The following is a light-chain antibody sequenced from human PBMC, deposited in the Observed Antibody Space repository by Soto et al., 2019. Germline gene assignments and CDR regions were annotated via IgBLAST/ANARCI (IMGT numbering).Light chain of an antibody. CDR3: QQRNNWVT. J-gene: IGKJ4*01. V-gene: IGKV3-11*01. Sequence: EVVLTQSPVTLSLSPGERATLSCRASQNINNYLAWYQQKPGQPPRLLIYDAFNRATGIPARFSDSGSGTDFILTISSLEPDDFGVYYCQQRNNWVTFGGGTKVEIK. CDR2: DAF. CDR1: QNINNY.